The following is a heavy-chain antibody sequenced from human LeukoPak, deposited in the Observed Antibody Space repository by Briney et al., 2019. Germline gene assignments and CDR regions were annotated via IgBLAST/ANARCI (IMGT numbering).Heavy chain of an antibody. CDR2: IYSDESTS. D-gene: IGHD3-16*01. CDR1: GFTFSDDW. CDR3: ARARGGLGEDAFDI. J-gene: IGHJ3*02. Sequence: PGGSLRLSCVASGFTFSDDWMQWVRQAPGKGLEWVSRIYSDESTSYYADSVKGRFTISRDNAKNTLYLQMDSLRAEDTAVYYCARARGGLGEDAFDIWGQGTMVTVSS. V-gene: IGHV3-74*01.